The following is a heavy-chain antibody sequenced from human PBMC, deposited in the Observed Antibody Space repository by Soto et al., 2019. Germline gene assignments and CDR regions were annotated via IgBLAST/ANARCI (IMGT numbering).Heavy chain of an antibody. Sequence: GGSLKISCKGSGYSFTSYWIGWVRQMPGKGLECMGIIYPGDSGTRYSPSFQGQVTISADESISTAYLQWSSLKASDTATYYCARQGVQLPYDYWGQGTLVTVSS. CDR2: IYPGDSGT. CDR1: GYSFTSYW. D-gene: IGHD5-18*01. J-gene: IGHJ4*02. V-gene: IGHV5-51*01. CDR3: ARQGVQLPYDY.